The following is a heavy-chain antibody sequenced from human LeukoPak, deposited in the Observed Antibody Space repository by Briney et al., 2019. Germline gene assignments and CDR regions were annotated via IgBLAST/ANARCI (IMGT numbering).Heavy chain of an antibody. J-gene: IGHJ6*04. CDR2: IIPIFGTA. D-gene: IGHD2-15*01. CDR3: AGPGVVVAAHYGMDV. CDR1: GGTFSSYA. V-gene: IGHV1-69*06. Sequence: GASVKVSCKASGGTFSSYAISWVRQAPGQGLEWMGGIIPIFGTANYAQKFQGRVTITADKSTSTAYMELSSLRSEDTAVYYCAGPGVVVAAHYGMDVWGKGTTVTASS.